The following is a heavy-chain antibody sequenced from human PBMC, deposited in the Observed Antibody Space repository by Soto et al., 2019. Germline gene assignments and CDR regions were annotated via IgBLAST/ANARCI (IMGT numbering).Heavy chain of an antibody. J-gene: IGHJ3*02. D-gene: IGHD1-26*01. Sequence: QVQLVESGGGVVQPGRSLRLSCAASGFTFSSYAMHWVRQAPGKGLEWVAVISYDGSNKYYADSVKGRFTISRDNSKNTLYLQMNRLRAEDTAVYYCARDKSIVGATNDAFDIWGQGTMVTVSS. CDR2: ISYDGSNK. V-gene: IGHV3-30-3*01. CDR3: ARDKSIVGATNDAFDI. CDR1: GFTFSSYA.